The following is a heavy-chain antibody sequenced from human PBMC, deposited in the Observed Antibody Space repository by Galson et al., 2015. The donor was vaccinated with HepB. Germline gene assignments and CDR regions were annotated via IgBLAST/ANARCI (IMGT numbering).Heavy chain of an antibody. D-gene: IGHD6-6*01. CDR3: ARDGSSSSWYFDL. Sequence: SLRLSCAASGFTFSSCDMHWVRQVTGKGLEWVAAIGSTGDTYYAASVKGRFTISRDNAKNSFYLQMNSLRAGDTAVYYCARDGSSSSWYFDLWGRGTLVTVS. J-gene: IGHJ2*01. V-gene: IGHV3-13*01. CDR1: GFTFSSCD. CDR2: IGSTGDT.